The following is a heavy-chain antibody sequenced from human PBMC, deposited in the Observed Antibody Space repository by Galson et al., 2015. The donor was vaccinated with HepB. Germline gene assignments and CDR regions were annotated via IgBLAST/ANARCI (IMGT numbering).Heavy chain of an antibody. CDR1: GFTFSSYA. Sequence: SLRLSCAASGFTFSSYAMHWVRQAPGKGLEWVAVISYDGSNKYYADSVKGRFTISRDNSKNTLYLQMNSLRAEDTAVYYCAREFETVVVPAAKNYYMDVWGKGTTVTVSS. J-gene: IGHJ6*03. CDR2: ISYDGSNK. CDR3: AREFETVVVPAAKNYYMDV. V-gene: IGHV3-30-3*01. D-gene: IGHD2-2*01.